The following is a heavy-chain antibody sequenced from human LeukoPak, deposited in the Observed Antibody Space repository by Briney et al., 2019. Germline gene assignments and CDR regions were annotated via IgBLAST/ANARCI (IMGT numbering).Heavy chain of an antibody. Sequence: PSETLSLTCTVSGGSISSYYWSWIRQPPGKGLEWIGYIYYSGSTNYNPSLKSRVTISVDTSKNQFSLKLSSVTAADTAVYYCARHGYFDLWGRGTLVTVSS. CDR1: GGSISSYY. J-gene: IGHJ2*01. CDR2: IYYSGST. CDR3: ARHGYFDL. V-gene: IGHV4-59*08.